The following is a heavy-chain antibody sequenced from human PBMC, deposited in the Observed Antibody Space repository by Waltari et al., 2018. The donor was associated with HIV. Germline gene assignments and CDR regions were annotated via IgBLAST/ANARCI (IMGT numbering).Heavy chain of an antibody. CDR1: GFGGSVYG. CDR3: ARVPFASSWSADSFDV. D-gene: IGHD6-13*01. V-gene: IGHV3-33*01. J-gene: IGHJ3*01. Sequence: VQVEESGGGVFQPGRPRRLSCAASGFGGSVYGRPWVRQAQGKGLQWVAVIWYDGSKKEYSDSVKGRFTISKDNSKNTLFLQMNSLRVDDTAVYFCARVPFASSWSADSFDVWGPGTRITVSS. CDR2: IWYDGSKK.